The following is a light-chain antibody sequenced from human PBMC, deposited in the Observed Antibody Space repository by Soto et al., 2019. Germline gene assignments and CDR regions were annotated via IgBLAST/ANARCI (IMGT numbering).Light chain of an antibody. CDR1: QSITTW. V-gene: IGKV1-5*03. Sequence: DVQMTQSPSTLSASVGDSVTITCRASQSITTWVNWYQQKPGKAPRLLIYRASTLETGVPSRFSGSGSGTEFALTIPRLQPYDFGSYYCQHYDSYPLTFGGGTRVEIK. CDR2: RAS. J-gene: IGKJ4*01. CDR3: QHYDSYPLT.